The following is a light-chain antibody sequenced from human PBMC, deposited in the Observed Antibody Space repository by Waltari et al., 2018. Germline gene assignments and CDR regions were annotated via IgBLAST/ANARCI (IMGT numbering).Light chain of an antibody. CDR3: QQYGSSRLT. Sequence: EIVLTQSPGTLSLPLGERATLTCRASQSVSSSYLAWYQQKPGQAPRLLIYGASSRATGIPDRFSGSGSGTDFTLTISRLEPEDFAVYYCQQYGSSRLTFGGGTKVEIK. J-gene: IGKJ4*01. CDR2: GAS. V-gene: IGKV3-20*01. CDR1: QSVSSSY.